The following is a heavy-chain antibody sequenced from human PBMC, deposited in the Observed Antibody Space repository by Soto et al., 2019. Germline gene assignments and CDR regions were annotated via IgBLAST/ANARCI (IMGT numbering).Heavy chain of an antibody. D-gene: IGHD2-15*01. CDR2: ISSSSSTT. CDR1: GFTFSSYS. Sequence: GGSLRLSCAASGFTFSSYSMNWVRQAPGKGLERVSYISSSSSTTFYADSVKGRFTISRDNTKSTLYLQMNRLRAEDTAVYYCAKVVLVTATLHAFDIWGQGTMVTVSS. J-gene: IGHJ3*02. V-gene: IGHV3-48*01. CDR3: AKVVLVTATLHAFDI.